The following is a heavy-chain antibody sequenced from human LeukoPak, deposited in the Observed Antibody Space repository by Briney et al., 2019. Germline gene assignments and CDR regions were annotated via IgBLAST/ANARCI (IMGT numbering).Heavy chain of an antibody. CDR3: ARADFIDAGPYLIAP. V-gene: IGHV1-2*02. Sequence: ASVRVSCKTSGYTFTDYYIHWVRQAPGQGLEWMGWINTKTGRTGFARTFQGRVTMTRDPSITTVYMDMAWLTSDDTAIYFCARADFIDAGPYLIAPWGQGTLVTVSS. D-gene: IGHD3-3*01. CDR1: GYTFTDYY. J-gene: IGHJ5*02. CDR2: INTKTGRT.